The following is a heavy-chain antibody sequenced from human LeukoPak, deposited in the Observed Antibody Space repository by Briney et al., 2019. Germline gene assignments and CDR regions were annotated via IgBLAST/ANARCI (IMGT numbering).Heavy chain of an antibody. CDR3: TRMLLFQSSSYRPSDY. J-gene: IGHJ4*02. Sequence: PGGSLSLSCATSGFTLSRYGVAWVRQAPGKGLEWVADMKEDGNEKNYLASVQGRFTISRDIAGNAVHLEMNSLRVEDTAVYYCTRMLLFQSSSYRPSDYWGQGTLVTVSS. D-gene: IGHD3-22*01. CDR2: MKEDGNEK. CDR1: GFTLSRYG. V-gene: IGHV3-7*01.